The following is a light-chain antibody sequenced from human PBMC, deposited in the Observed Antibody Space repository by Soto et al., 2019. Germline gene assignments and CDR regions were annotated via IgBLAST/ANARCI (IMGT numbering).Light chain of an antibody. J-gene: IGKJ2*01. CDR3: QQYDNLPYT. Sequence: DIQMTQSPSSLSASVGDRVNITCQASPDISNYLNWYQQKPGKAPKLLIYDASNLETGVPSRFSGSGSGTDFTFTISSLQPEDIATYYCQQYDNLPYTFGQGTKLEIK. CDR2: DAS. CDR1: PDISNY. V-gene: IGKV1-33*01.